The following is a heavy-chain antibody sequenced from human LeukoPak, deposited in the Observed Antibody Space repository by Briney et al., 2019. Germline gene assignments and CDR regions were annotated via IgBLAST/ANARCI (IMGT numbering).Heavy chain of an antibody. Sequence: GASVKVSCKASGGTFSSYAISWVRQAPGQGLEWMGRIIPILGIANYAQKFQGGVTITADKSTSTAYMELSSLRSEDTAVYYCARVPDIVGGRESYYYYGMDVWGQGTTVTVSS. CDR3: ARVPDIVGGRESYYYYGMDV. V-gene: IGHV1-69*04. J-gene: IGHJ6*02. CDR2: IIPILGIA. D-gene: IGHD2-15*01. CDR1: GGTFSSYA.